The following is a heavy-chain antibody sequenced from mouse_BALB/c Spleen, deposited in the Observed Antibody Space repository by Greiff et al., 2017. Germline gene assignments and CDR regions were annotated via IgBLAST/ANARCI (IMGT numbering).Heavy chain of an antibody. V-gene: IGHV2-6-7*01. CDR2: IWGDGST. CDR3: ARIYYGYDVYFDV. J-gene: IGHJ1*01. D-gene: IGHD2-2*01. CDR1: GFSLTGYG. Sequence: QVQLKESGPGLVAPSQSLSITCTVSGFSLTGYGVNWVRQPPGKGLEWLGMIWGDGSTDYNSALKSRLSISKDNSKSQVFLKMNSLQTDDTARYYCARIYYGYDVYFDVWGAGTTVTVSS.